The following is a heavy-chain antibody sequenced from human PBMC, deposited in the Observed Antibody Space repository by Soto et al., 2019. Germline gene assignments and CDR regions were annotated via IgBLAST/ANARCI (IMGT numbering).Heavy chain of an antibody. Sequence: PSETLSLTCAVYGGSFSGYYWSWIRQPPGKGLEWIGEINHSGSTNYNPSLKSRVTISVDTSKNQFSLKLSSVAAADTAVYYCARITPGWDILTGYYVYYYGMGVWGQGTTVTVSS. CDR2: INHSGST. CDR1: GGSFSGYY. J-gene: IGHJ6*02. V-gene: IGHV4-34*01. CDR3: ARITPGWDILTGYYVYYYGMGV. D-gene: IGHD3-9*01.